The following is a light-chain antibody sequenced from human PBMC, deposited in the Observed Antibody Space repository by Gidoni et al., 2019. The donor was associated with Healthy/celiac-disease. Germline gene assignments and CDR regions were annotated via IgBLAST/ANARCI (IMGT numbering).Light chain of an antibody. Sequence: QTVVPLETSFSVSPGGTVTLTCGLSSGSVSTSYYPSWYQQTPGQAPRTLIYSTNTRSSGVPDRFSGSILGNKAALTITGAQADDESDYYCVLYMGSGIWVFGGGTKLTVL. J-gene: IGLJ3*02. CDR3: VLYMGSGIWV. CDR1: SGSVSTSYY. CDR2: STN. V-gene: IGLV8-61*01.